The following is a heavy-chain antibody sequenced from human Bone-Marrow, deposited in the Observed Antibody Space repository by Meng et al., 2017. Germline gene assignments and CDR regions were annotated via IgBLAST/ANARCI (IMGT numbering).Heavy chain of an antibody. CDR2: IYYTENT. CDR3: ARGRASCSSGGCSLGWFDP. D-gene: IGHD2-15*01. Sequence: VQLTASGPGLVKPAQSLPLTCSVSGGSINSAGYYWSWIRQHPGKGLEWIGYIYYTENTYYNPSLKSPMTISLDKSKNQFSLKLNSVTVADTAVYYCARGRASCSSGGCSLGWFDPWGQGTLVTVSS. CDR1: GGSINSAGYY. V-gene: IGHV4-31*01. J-gene: IGHJ5*02.